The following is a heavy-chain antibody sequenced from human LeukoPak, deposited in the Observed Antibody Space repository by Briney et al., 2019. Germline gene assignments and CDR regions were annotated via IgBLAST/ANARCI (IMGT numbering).Heavy chain of an antibody. CDR1: GFTFSSYA. J-gene: IGHJ4*02. CDR2: ISETGGTI. Sequence: GGSLRLSCAASGFTFSSYAMSWVRQAPGKGLEWVSAISETGGTIHYADSVRGRFIISRDNSKNTLYLQMNSLRAEDTAVYYCAREMTIITYSFDSWGQGTLVTVSS. D-gene: IGHD5-24*01. V-gene: IGHV3-23*01. CDR3: AREMTIITYSFDS.